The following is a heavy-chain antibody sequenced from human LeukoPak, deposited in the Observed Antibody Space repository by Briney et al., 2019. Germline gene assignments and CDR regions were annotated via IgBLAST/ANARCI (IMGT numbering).Heavy chain of an antibody. Sequence: KIGESLKISCKGSGYSFTSYWIGWVRQMPGKGLEWMGIIYPGDSDTRYSPSFQGQVTISADKSISTAYLQWSSLKASDTAMYYCASPRVVPAATNPDAFDIWGQGTMVTVSS. CDR2: IYPGDSDT. CDR1: GYSFTSYW. V-gene: IGHV5-51*01. J-gene: IGHJ3*02. D-gene: IGHD2-2*01. CDR3: ASPRVVPAATNPDAFDI.